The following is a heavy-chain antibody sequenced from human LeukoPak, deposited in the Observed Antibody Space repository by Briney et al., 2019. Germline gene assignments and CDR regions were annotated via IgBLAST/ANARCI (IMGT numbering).Heavy chain of an antibody. CDR1: GGTFSSYA. CDR3: ARGDQLGPRHYFDY. J-gene: IGHJ4*02. D-gene: IGHD1-1*01. V-gene: IGHV1-69*13. Sequence: SVKVSCKASGGTFSSYAISWVRQAPGQGLEWMGGIIPIFGTANYAQKFQGRVTITADESTSTAYMELSSLRSEDTAVYYCARGDQLGPRHYFDYWGQGTLVTVSS. CDR2: IIPIFGTA.